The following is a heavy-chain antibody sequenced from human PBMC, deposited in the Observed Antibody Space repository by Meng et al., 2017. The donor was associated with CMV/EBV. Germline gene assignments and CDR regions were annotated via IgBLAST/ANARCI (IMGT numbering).Heavy chain of an antibody. CDR3: ARTRITIFGVVIIARYGMDV. V-gene: IGHV3-48*03. CDR2: ISSSGSTI. Sequence: GGLLRPSCAAPGFTFSSYELNWVRQVPGKGLEWVSYISSSGSTIYYADSVKGRFTISRDNAKNSLYLQMNSLRAEDTAVYYCARTRITIFGVVIIARYGMDVWGQGTTVTVSS. CDR1: GFTFSSYE. J-gene: IGHJ6*02. D-gene: IGHD3-3*01.